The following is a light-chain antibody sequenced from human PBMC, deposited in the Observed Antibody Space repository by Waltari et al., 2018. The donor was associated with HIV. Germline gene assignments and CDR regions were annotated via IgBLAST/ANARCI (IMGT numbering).Light chain of an antibody. CDR1: SPNIGAGYD. V-gene: IGLV1-40*01. J-gene: IGLJ2*01. CDR3: QSYDSSLSGSVV. Sequence: QSVLTQPPSVSGAPGPRVTIPCTGSSPNIGAGYDLHWSQHLPGTAPKLRIYGNKYRPSGVPVRFSGSKSGTSASLAITGLQAEDEADYYCQSYDSSLSGSVVFGGGTKVTVL. CDR2: GNK.